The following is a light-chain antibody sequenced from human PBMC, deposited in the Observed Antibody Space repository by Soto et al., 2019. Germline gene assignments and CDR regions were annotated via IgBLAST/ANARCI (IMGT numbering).Light chain of an antibody. CDR2: GAS. CDR1: QSVGSN. CDR3: HQYDNWPPFT. J-gene: IGKJ4*01. Sequence: IVMTQSPATLSVSPGERVILSCRASQSVGSNVAWYQQKPGQSPRLLIYGASTRVTGIPARFTGSGSGTEFTLTINSLQSEDFAMYHCHQYDNWPPFTFGGGTKVEIK. V-gene: IGKV3-15*01.